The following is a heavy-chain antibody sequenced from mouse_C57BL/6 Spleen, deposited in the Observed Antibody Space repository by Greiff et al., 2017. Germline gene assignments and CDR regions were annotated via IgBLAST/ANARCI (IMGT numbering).Heavy chain of an antibody. V-gene: IGHV1-22*01. CDR1: GYTFTDYN. Sequence: EVKLQQSGPELVKPGASVKMSCKASGYTFTDYNMHWVKQSHGKSLEWIGYINPNNGGTSYNQKFKGKAPLTVTKSSSTAYMELRSLTSEDSAVYYCAREEDGGYAMDYWGQGTSVTVSS. CDR3: AREEDGGYAMDY. J-gene: IGHJ4*01. CDR2: INPNNGGT. D-gene: IGHD1-2*01.